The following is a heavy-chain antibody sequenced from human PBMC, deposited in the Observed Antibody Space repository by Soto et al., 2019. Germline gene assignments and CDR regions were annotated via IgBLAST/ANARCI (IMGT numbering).Heavy chain of an antibody. Sequence: QVTLKESGPVLVKPTETLTLRCTVSGLSITDSEMGVSWIRQPPGQPLEWLAHIDSSGEKSYRTFLKSRLAIPKNTPKSQIVLTMTNMDPADTATYSWQRTHRAVAPTPCFAPGGQGIPVPVSS. J-gene: IGHJ5*02. CDR3: QRTHRAVAPTPCFAP. CDR1: GLSITDSEMG. V-gene: IGHV2-26*01. D-gene: IGHD2-15*01. CDR2: IDSSGEK.